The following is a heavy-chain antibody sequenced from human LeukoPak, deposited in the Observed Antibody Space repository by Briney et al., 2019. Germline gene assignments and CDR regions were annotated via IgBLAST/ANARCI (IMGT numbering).Heavy chain of an antibody. J-gene: IGHJ4*02. D-gene: IGHD5-18*01. CDR3: ARHQMRYSYGTLFDY. Sequence: SGTLSLTCTVSGGSISSYYWSWIRQPPGKGQEWIGFIYYSGSTYYNPSLKSRVTISVDTSKNQFSLSLSSVTAADTAEYFCARHQMRYSYGTLFDYWGQGTLVTVSS. V-gene: IGHV4-59*08. CDR1: GGSISSYY. CDR2: IYYSGST.